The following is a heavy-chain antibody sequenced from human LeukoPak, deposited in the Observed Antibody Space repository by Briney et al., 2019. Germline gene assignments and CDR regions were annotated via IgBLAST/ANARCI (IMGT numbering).Heavy chain of an antibody. D-gene: IGHD1-26*01. J-gene: IGHJ4*02. Sequence: PGGSLRLSCAASGFTFSSYWVSWVRQAPGKGLEWVANIKQDGSEKYYVDSVKGRFTISRDNAKNSLYLQMNSLRAEDTAVYYCARLVWSGSYYFDYWGQGTLVTVSS. CDR1: GFTFSSYW. CDR3: ARLVWSGSYYFDY. V-gene: IGHV3-7*01. CDR2: IKQDGSEK.